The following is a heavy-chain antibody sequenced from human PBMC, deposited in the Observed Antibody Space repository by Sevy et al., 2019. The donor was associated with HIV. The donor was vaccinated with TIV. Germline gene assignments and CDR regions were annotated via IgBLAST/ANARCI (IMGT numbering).Heavy chain of an antibody. J-gene: IGHJ6*02. V-gene: IGHV1-8*01. CDR2: MNHNSGNT. Sequence: ASVKVSCKASGYTFTSYDINWVRQATGQGLEWMGWMNHNSGNTGYAQKFRGRVTMTRNTSISTAYMELSSLRSEDTAVYYCARVGVEVLYYGSGSYYNASIYGMDVWGQGTTVTVSS. D-gene: IGHD3-10*01. CDR3: ARVGVEVLYYGSGSYYNASIYGMDV. CDR1: GYTFTSYD.